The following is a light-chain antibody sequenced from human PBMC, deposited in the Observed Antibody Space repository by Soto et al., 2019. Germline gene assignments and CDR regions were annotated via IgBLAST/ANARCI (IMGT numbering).Light chain of an antibody. J-gene: IGLJ2*01. CDR3: SSYSSTNTLGI. Sequence: QSALTQPASVSGSPGQSITISCTGTSSDVGGYNYVSWYQQQPGKATKLIIFDVNSRPSGVSIRFSGSKSGNTASLTISGLQAEDESDYYSSSYSSTNTLGIFGGGTKLTVL. CDR2: DVN. V-gene: IGLV2-14*01. CDR1: SSDVGGYNY.